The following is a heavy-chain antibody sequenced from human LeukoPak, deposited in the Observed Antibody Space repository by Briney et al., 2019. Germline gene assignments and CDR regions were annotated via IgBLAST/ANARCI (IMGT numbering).Heavy chain of an antibody. Sequence: GASVKVSCKASGYTFTSYGISWVRQAPGQGLEWMGWISAYNGNTNYAQKLQGRVTMTTDTSTSTAYMELRSLRSDDTAVYYCVRGRGNGRPENYFDYWGQGTLVTVSS. CDR1: GYTFTSYG. V-gene: IGHV1-18*01. J-gene: IGHJ4*02. D-gene: IGHD2-8*01. CDR2: ISAYNGNT. CDR3: VRGRGNGRPENYFDY.